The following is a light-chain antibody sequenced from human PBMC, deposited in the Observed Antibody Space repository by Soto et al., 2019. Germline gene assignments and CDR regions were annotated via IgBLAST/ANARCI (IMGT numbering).Light chain of an antibody. V-gene: IGKV3-20*01. Sequence: EIVLTQSPGTLSLSPGERVTLSCRASQSVSSSDLAWYQQKPGQAPRLLIYGASSRATGIPDRFSGSGSGTDFTLTISRLEPEDFAVYYCQQYGSSPPRTFGQGTKVEIK. CDR3: QQYGSSPPRT. CDR2: GAS. J-gene: IGKJ1*01. CDR1: QSVSSSD.